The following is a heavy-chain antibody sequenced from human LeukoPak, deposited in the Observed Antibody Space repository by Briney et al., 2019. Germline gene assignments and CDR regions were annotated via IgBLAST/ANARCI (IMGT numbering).Heavy chain of an antibody. V-gene: IGHV4-61*02. CDR1: GGSINSGAYY. D-gene: IGHD3-22*01. Sequence: SQTLSLTCTVSGGSINSGAYYWSWIRQPAGKGLEWIGRIYTSGTTNYNPSLKSRLTISTDTSKNQFSLKLSSVTAADTAVYYCARDHPHYYYGTSGYYDYWGQGILVTVSS. CDR2: IYTSGTT. J-gene: IGHJ4*02. CDR3: ARDHPHYYYGTSGYYDY.